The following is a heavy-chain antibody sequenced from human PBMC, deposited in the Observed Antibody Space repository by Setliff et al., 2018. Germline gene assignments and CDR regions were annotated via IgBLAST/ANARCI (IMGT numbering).Heavy chain of an antibody. Sequence: SVKVSCKASGFTFTSSAVQWVRQARGQRLEWIGWIVVGSGNTNYAQKFQERVTITRDMSTSTAYMELSSLRSEDTAVYYCAAPTGYSNSFYWFFDVWGRGTLVTVSS. CDR1: GFTFTSSA. J-gene: IGHJ2*01. V-gene: IGHV1-58*01. CDR2: IVVGSGNT. D-gene: IGHD6-13*01. CDR3: AAPTGYSNSFYWFFDV.